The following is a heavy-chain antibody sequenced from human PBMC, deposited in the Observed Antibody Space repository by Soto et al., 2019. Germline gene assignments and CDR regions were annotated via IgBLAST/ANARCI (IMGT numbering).Heavy chain of an antibody. Sequence: XETLSLPCTVSAGSITTSYWSWIRQPLGKALEWIGYISYRGSTNYNPSLKSRLTISIDTSKSQISLKLTSMTTADTAVYYCASSGIVGREVNTWFDPWGQGTLVTVSS. CDR2: ISYRGST. CDR1: AGSITTSY. V-gene: IGHV4-59*01. J-gene: IGHJ5*02. D-gene: IGHD3-22*01. CDR3: ASSGIVGREVNTWFDP.